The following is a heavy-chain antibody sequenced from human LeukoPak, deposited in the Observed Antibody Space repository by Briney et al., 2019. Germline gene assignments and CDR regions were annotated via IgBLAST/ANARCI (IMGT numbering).Heavy chain of an antibody. Sequence: GASPKISPKGSGYSFTSYWIGWVRHMPGKGLEWMGIIYPGDSDTRYSPSFQGQVTSSADKSISTAYLQWSSLKASDTAMYYCAKTRYCSGGSCYYDYWGQGTLVTVSS. D-gene: IGHD2-15*01. J-gene: IGHJ4*02. CDR3: AKTRYCSGGSCYYDY. CDR1: GYSFTSYW. CDR2: IYPGDSDT. V-gene: IGHV5-51*01.